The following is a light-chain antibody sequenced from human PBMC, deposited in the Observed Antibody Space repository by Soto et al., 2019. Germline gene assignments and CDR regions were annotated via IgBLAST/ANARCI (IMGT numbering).Light chain of an antibody. CDR3: QQYGSSP. J-gene: IGKJ4*01. V-gene: IGKV3-20*01. Sequence: MVLTRAPSTLSLSPGERATLSGRVSQSVSSSYLAWYQQKPGQAPRLLIYGASSRATGIPDRFSGSGSGTDFTLTISRLEPEDFAVYYCQQYGSSPFGGGTKVDIK. CDR1: QSVSSSY. CDR2: GAS.